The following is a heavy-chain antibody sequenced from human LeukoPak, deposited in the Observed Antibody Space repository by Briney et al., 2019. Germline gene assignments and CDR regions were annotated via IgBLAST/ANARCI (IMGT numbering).Heavy chain of an antibody. CDR1: GGSISSSSYY. D-gene: IGHD3-22*01. J-gene: IGHJ4*02. CDR2: IYYSGST. V-gene: IGHV4-39*07. Sequence: SETLSLTCTVSGGSISSSSYYWGWIRQPPGKGLEWIGSIYYSGSTYYNPSLKSRVTISVDTSKNQFSLKLSSVTAADTAVYYCARAVYYDSSGYHFLFDYWGQGTLVTVSS. CDR3: ARAVYYDSSGYHFLFDY.